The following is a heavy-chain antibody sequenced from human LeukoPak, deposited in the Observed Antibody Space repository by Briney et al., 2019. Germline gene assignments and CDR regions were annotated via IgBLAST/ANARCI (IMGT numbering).Heavy chain of an antibody. D-gene: IGHD1-26*01. CDR1: GFTFSSYE. J-gene: IGHJ4*02. Sequence: GGSLRLSCAASGFTFSSYEMNWVRQAPGKGLEWVSYISSSGSTIYYADSVKGRFTIPRDNAKNSLYLQMNSLRAEDTAVYYCARSASYYSFPLDYWGQGTLVTVSS. CDR2: ISSSGSTI. CDR3: ARSASYYSFPLDY. V-gene: IGHV3-48*03.